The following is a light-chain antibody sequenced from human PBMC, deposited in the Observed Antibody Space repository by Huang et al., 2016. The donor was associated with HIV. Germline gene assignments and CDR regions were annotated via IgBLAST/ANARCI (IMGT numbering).Light chain of an antibody. CDR3: QQYNNWPPYT. CDR1: EIVSSS. Sequence: EVVMTQSPATLSVSPGERTTLSGRASEIVSSSLAWYQQKPGQPPRLLIYGASTRATGIPARFSGSGSGTEFTLTISSLQSGDFAVYYCQQYNNWPPYTFGQGTKLEIK. CDR2: GAS. J-gene: IGKJ2*01. V-gene: IGKV3-15*01.